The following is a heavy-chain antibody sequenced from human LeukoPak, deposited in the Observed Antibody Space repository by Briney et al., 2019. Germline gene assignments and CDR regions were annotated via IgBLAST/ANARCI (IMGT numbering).Heavy chain of an antibody. CDR2: IYYSGST. V-gene: IGHV4-59*01. J-gene: IGHJ4*02. D-gene: IGHD1-26*01. CDR3: ARTVPRSLHPYDY. Sequence: KPSETLSLTCTVSGGSISSYYWSWIRQPPGKGLEWIGCIYYSGSTIYNPSLKSRVTISVDTSKNQFSLKLSSVTAADTAVYYCARTVPRSLHPYDYWGQGTLVTVSS. CDR1: GGSISSYY.